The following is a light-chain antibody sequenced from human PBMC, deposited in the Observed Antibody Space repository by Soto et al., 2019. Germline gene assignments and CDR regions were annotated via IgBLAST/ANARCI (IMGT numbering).Light chain of an antibody. J-gene: IGKJ3*01. CDR1: HNIERW. CDR2: DAT. CDR3: QQSGSLPTT. Sequence: TQMTQSPSTLSASVGDRVTITCRASHNIERWMAWYQQKRGRAPSLLIFDATTLHSGVPSRFSGGGSGTDFTLTISGVEPEDFAVYYCQQSGSLPTTFGPGTPVD. V-gene: IGKV1-5*01.